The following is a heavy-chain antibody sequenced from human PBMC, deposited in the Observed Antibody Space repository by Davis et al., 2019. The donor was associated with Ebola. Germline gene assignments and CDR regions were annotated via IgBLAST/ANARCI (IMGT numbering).Heavy chain of an antibody. CDR1: GYTFTSYD. J-gene: IGHJ4*02. V-gene: IGHV1-8*01. CDR2: MNPNSGNT. D-gene: IGHD1-1*01. Sequence: ASVKVSCKASGYTFTSYDINWVRQATGQGLEWMGWMNPNSGNTGYAQKFQERVTITRDMSTSTAYMELSRLRSEDTAVYYCALDTPTIMGWGQGTLVTVSS. CDR3: ALDTPTIMG.